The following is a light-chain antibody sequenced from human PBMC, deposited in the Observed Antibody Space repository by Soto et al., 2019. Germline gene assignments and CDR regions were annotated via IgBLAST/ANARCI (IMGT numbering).Light chain of an antibody. CDR2: LNSDGSH. CDR3: QAWGAGIRV. Sequence: QSVLIQSPSASASLGASVKLTCTLSSGHINYDIAWHQQQPGKGPRYLMKLNSDGSHFKGDGIPDPFSGSSSGAERYLTISSLQSEDEADYYCQAWGAGIRVFGGGTKLTVL. V-gene: IGLV4-69*01. CDR1: SGHINYD. J-gene: IGLJ3*02.